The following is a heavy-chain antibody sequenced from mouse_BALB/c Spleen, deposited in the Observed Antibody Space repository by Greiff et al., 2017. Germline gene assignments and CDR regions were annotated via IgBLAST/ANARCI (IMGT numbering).Heavy chain of an antibody. D-gene: IGHD2-2*01. Sequence: QVQLQQSGAELAKPGASVKMSCKASGYTFTSYWMHWVKQRPGQGLEWIGYINPSTGYTEYNQKFKDKATLTADKSSSTAYMQLSSLTSEDSAVYYCDRGGYPHFDYWGQGTTLTVSS. CDR1: GYTFTSYW. J-gene: IGHJ2*01. V-gene: IGHV1-7*01. CDR3: DRGGYPHFDY. CDR2: INPSTGYT.